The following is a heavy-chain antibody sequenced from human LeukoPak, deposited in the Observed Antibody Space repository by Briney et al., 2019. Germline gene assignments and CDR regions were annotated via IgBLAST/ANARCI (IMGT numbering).Heavy chain of an antibody. CDR1: GGSISSSSYY. CDR3: ARTNWGGDYFDY. V-gene: IGHV4-39*07. D-gene: IGHD7-27*01. J-gene: IGHJ4*02. Sequence: SETLSLTCTVSGGSISSSSYYWGWIRQPPGKGLEWIGSIYYSGSTYYNPSLKSRVTISVDTSKNQFSLKLSSVTAADTAVYYCARTNWGGDYFDYWGQGTLVTVSS. CDR2: IYYSGST.